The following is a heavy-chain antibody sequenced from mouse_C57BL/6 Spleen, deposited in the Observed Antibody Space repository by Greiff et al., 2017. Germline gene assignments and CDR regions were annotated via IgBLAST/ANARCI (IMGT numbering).Heavy chain of an antibody. CDR1: GFSLTSYG. CDR2: LWSGGST. Sequence: QVQLQQSGPGLVQPSQSLSITCTVSGFSLTSYGVHWVRQSPGKGLEWLGVLWSGGSTDYNAAFISRLDISKDNSKSQVFFKMNSLQADDTAIYYCARPFAPFYYDYDNYAMDYWGQGTSVTVSS. V-gene: IGHV2-2*01. D-gene: IGHD2-4*01. CDR3: ARPFAPFYYDYDNYAMDY. J-gene: IGHJ4*01.